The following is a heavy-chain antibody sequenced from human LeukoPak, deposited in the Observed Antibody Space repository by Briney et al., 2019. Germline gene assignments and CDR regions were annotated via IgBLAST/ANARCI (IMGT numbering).Heavy chain of an antibody. CDR3: GLRYSSGWYTY. J-gene: IGHJ4*02. CDR2: IKQGGSEK. CDR1: GFTFSSYW. Sequence: GGSLRLSCAASGFTFSSYWMSWVRQAPGKGLEWVANIKQGGSEKYYVDSVKGRFTISRDNAKNSLYLQMNSLRAEDTAVYCCGLRYSSGWYTYWGQGTLVTVSS. V-gene: IGHV3-7*01. D-gene: IGHD6-19*01.